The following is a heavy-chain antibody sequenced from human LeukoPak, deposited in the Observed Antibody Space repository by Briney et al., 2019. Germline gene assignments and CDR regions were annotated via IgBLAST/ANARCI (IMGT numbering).Heavy chain of an antibody. V-gene: IGHV3-30*02. D-gene: IGHD5-18*01. CDR3: AKVGYSYGHS. Sequence: GGSLRLSCAASGFTFSSYGMHWARQAPGKGLEWVAFIRYDGSNKYYADSVKGRFTISRGNSKNTLYLQMNSLRAEDTAVNYCAKVGYSYGHSWGQGTLVTVSS. J-gene: IGHJ4*02. CDR1: GFTFSSYG. CDR2: IRYDGSNK.